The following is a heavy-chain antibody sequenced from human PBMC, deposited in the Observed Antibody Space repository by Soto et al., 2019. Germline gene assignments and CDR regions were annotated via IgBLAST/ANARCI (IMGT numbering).Heavy chain of an antibody. CDR1: GGSISSSSYY. D-gene: IGHD2-21*02. CDR3: ARGRGAYCGGDCYSRWWFDP. J-gene: IGHJ5*02. CDR2: INHSGST. V-gene: IGHV4-39*07. Sequence: PSETLSLTCTVSGGSISSSSYYWGWIRQSPGKGLEWIGEINHSGSTNYNPSLKSRVTISVDTSKNQFSLKLSSVTAADTAVYYCARGRGAYCGGDCYSRWWFDPWGQGTLVTVSS.